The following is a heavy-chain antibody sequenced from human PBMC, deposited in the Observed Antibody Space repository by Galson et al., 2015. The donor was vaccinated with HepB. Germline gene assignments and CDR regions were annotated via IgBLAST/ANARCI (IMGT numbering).Heavy chain of an antibody. CDR2: IRHDGSNE. J-gene: IGHJ4*02. CDR3: AKDVRTYYYDTSGHS. V-gene: IGHV3-30*02. CDR1: GFNFRSYG. D-gene: IGHD3-22*01. Sequence: SLRLSCAASGFNFRSYGMHWVRQTPGKGLDWVAYIRHDGSNEDYVDSVKGRFTISRDDSKSTLYLQMNSLRAEDTAVYHCAKDVRTYYYDTSGHSWGQGTLVTVSS.